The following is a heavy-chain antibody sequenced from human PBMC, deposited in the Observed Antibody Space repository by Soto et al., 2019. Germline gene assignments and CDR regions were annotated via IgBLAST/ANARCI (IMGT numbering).Heavy chain of an antibody. D-gene: IGHD6-13*01. J-gene: IGHJ6*03. Sequence: SETLSLTCTVSGGSISSSSYYWGWIRQPPGKGLEWIGSIYYSGSTYYNPSLKSRVTISVDTSKNQFSLKLSSVTAADTAVYYCASIVAAAGYYYYYYMDVWGKGTTVTVYS. CDR2: IYYSGST. CDR1: GGSISSSSYY. CDR3: ASIVAAAGYYYYYYMDV. V-gene: IGHV4-39*01.